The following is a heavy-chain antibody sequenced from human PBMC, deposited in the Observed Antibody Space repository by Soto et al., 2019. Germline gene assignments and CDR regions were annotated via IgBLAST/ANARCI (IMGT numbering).Heavy chain of an antibody. CDR1: GYPVTAYY. J-gene: IGHJ3*02. CDR3: ARGGGVGVAGSAAFDM. V-gene: IGHV1-2*02. CDR2: INPATGAA. Sequence: QLHLVQSGAVVKKPGASVTVSCSASGYPVTAYYMHWVRQAPGRGLEWMGGINPATGAAKYTQTFQGRVTMPRDTSTNTVFMELSGLTPAAAAVFYCARGGGVGVAGSAAFDMWGQGTLVTVSS. D-gene: IGHD3-3*01.